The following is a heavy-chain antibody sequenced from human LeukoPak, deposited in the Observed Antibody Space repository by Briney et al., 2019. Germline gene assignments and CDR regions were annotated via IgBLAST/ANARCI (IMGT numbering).Heavy chain of an antibody. J-gene: IGHJ5*02. Sequence: GGSLRLSCAASGFTFSSYEMNWVRQAPGKGLEWVSYISSSGSTIYYADSVKGRFTISRDNAKNSLYLQMNSLRSEDTAVYYCARDNSVGDIAWWFDPWGQGTLVTVSS. CDR1: GFTFSSYE. CDR3: ARDNSVGDIAWWFDP. CDR2: ISSSGSTI. D-gene: IGHD3-16*02. V-gene: IGHV3-48*03.